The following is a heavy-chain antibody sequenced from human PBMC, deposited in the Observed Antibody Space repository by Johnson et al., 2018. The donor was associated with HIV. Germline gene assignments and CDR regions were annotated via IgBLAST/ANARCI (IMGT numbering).Heavy chain of an antibody. J-gene: IGHJ3*02. V-gene: IGHV3-23*04. D-gene: IGHD4-17*01. Sequence: VQLVESGGGLVQPGRSLRLSCAASGFSFDDYAMHWVRQASGKGLEWVSGIIGSGGSTYYADSVNGRFSISRDNSKNTLYLQLNSLRAEDTAVYYCALTDYGDYPERVPDAFDIWGQGTMVTVSS. CDR2: IIGSGGST. CDR3: ALTDYGDYPERVPDAFDI. CDR1: GFSFDDYA.